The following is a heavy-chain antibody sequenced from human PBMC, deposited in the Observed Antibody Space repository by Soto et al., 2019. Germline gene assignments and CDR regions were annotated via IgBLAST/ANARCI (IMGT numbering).Heavy chain of an antibody. D-gene: IGHD3-3*01. CDR3: AHRVLRTVFLLVTTTAIYFDF. CDR2: IYWDDDK. J-gene: IGHJ4*02. Sequence: QITLNESGPTQVKPRQTLTLTCTFSGFSLITSGVGVGWLRQSPGQAPERLSLIYWDDDKRYSPSLKSRLTIPKDTSTNQVVPTVPDLDPADTATYYCAHRVLRTVFLLVTTTAIYFDFWGQGSPVAVSS. V-gene: IGHV2-5*02. CDR1: GFSLITSGVG.